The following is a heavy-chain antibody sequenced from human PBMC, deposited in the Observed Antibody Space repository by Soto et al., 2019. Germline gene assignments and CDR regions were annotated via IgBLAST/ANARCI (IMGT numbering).Heavy chain of an antibody. V-gene: IGHV4-31*03. CDR2: IYYSGST. D-gene: IGHD2-2*01. J-gene: IGHJ2*01. Sequence: QVQLQESGPGLVKPSQTLSLTCTVSGGSISSGGYYWSWIRQHPGKGLEWIGYIYYSGSTYYNPSLKRRVTIAVDTSKNQFSLKLSSVTAADTAVYYCARTTGVPAAAYWYFDLWGRGTLVTVSS. CDR3: ARTTGVPAAAYWYFDL. CDR1: GGSISSGGYY.